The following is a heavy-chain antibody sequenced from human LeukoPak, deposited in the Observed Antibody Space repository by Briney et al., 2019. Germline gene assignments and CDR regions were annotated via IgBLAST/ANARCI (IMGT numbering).Heavy chain of an antibody. V-gene: IGHV3-23*01. D-gene: IGHD6-13*01. J-gene: IGHJ4*02. CDR2: ISGSGAST. CDR3: ARRCSSTWSRPVNFDS. Sequence: PGGSLRLSCAASGFTFSNYAMSWVRQAPGKGLEWVSGISGSGASTFYADSVKGRFTISGDNSKSMLYLEMNSLRVEDTAVYYCARRCSSTWSRPVNFDSWGQGTLVTVSS. CDR1: GFTFSNYA.